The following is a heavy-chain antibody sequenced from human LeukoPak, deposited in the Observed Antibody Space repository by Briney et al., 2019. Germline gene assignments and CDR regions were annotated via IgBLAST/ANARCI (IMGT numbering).Heavy chain of an antibody. CDR2: IIPIFGTA. Sequence: ASVKVSCKAPGGTFSSYAISWVRQAPGQGPEWMGGIIPIFGTANYAQKFQGRVTITTDESTSTAYMELSSLRSEDTAVYYCAAHYYDSSALDYWGQGTLVTVSS. J-gene: IGHJ4*02. V-gene: IGHV1-69*05. CDR3: AAHYYDSSALDY. CDR1: GGTFSSYA. D-gene: IGHD3-22*01.